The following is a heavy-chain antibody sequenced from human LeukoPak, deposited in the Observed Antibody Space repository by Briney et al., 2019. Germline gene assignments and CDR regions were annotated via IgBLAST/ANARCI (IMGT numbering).Heavy chain of an antibody. CDR2: IKQDGSEK. Sequence: QPGGSLKLSCAASGFTFSSYWMSWVRQAPGKGLEWVANIKQDGSEKYYVDSVKGRFTISKDNAKNSLYLQMNSLRAEDTAVYCCARDLSRSFSMIRGLIQHREFDFWGRGTLVTVSS. J-gene: IGHJ4*02. CDR1: GFTFSSYW. CDR3: ARDLSRSFSMIRGLIQHREFDF. V-gene: IGHV3-7*01. D-gene: IGHD3-10*01.